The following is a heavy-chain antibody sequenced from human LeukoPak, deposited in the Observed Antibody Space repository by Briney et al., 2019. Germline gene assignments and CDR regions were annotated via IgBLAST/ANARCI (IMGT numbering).Heavy chain of an antibody. D-gene: IGHD4/OR15-4a*01. CDR1: GFTFNSYA. V-gene: IGHV3-30-3*01. J-gene: IGHJ3*01. CDR2: ISYHGANK. Sequence: GRSLRLSCAASGFTFNSYAMHWVRQAPGQGPEWVAVISYHGANKYYADSVKGRFTISRDNSKNTLYLQMNSLRPEDTALYYCARYGGNAFDVWGQGTMVTVSS. CDR3: ARYGGNAFDV.